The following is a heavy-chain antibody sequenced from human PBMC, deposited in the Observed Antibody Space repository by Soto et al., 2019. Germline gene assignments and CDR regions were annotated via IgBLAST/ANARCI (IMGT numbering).Heavy chain of an antibody. CDR2: INPSGGST. V-gene: IGHV1-46*01. Sequence: QVQLVQSGAEVKKPGASVKVSCKASGYTFTSYYMHWVRQAPGQGLEWMGIINPSGGSTSDAQNSQGRVTMSSVTSTSTVYMERSSLGSDDTAVYYCAGSSYDILSGYNHGGCFDPWGQGTLVTVSS. CDR1: GYTFTSYY. D-gene: IGHD3-9*01. J-gene: IGHJ5*02. CDR3: AGSSYDILSGYNHGGCFDP.